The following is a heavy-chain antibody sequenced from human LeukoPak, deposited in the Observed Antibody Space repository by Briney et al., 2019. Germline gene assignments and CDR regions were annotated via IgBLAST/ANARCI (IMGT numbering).Heavy chain of an antibody. CDR3: AKEYTGTFSPFPSYFDN. Sequence: GGSLRLSCAASGFTFSSYWMSWVRQAPGKGLEWVANIKKDGSEKYYVDSVKGRFTISRDNAKTSLYLQMNSLRAEDTAVYYCAKEYTGTFSPFPSYFDNWGQGTLVTVSS. V-gene: IGHV3-7*01. CDR1: GFTFSSYW. CDR2: IKKDGSEK. D-gene: IGHD1-26*01. J-gene: IGHJ4*02.